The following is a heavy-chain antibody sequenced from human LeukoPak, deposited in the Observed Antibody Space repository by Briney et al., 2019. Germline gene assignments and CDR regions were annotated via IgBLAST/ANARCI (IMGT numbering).Heavy chain of an antibody. CDR1: GYTFIGYY. Sequence: SVKVSCKTSGYTFIGYYMHWVRQAPGQGLEWMGGIIPIFGTANYAQKFQGRVTITADESTSTAYMELSSLRSEDTAVYYCARVGRGYSYAVFDYWGQGTLVTVSS. CDR3: ARVGRGYSYAVFDY. V-gene: IGHV1-69*13. CDR2: IIPIFGTA. D-gene: IGHD5-18*01. J-gene: IGHJ4*02.